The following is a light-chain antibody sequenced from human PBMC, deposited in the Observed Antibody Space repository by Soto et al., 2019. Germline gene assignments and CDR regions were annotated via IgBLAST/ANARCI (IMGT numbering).Light chain of an antibody. CDR1: QSLLYSNGYNY. J-gene: IGKJ1*01. Sequence: DIVMTQSPLSLPVTPGEPASISCRSSQSLLYSNGYNYLDWYLQKPGQSPQLLIQLGSNRASGVPNRFSGSGSGRDFTLKISRVEAEDVGVYYCMQALQIPWTFGQGTKVEIK. V-gene: IGKV2-28*01. CDR2: LGS. CDR3: MQALQIPWT.